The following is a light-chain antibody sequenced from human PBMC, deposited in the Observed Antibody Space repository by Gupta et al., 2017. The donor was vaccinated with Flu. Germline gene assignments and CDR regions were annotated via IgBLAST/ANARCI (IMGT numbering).Light chain of an antibody. CDR2: KDT. J-gene: IGLJ2*01. CDR3: QSADSSGTYVV. Sequence: ELTQSPSVSVSPGQTARITCSGDALPKHFAYWYQQKPGQAPVLVMYKDTERPSGIPERFSGSSSGTTVTLTIRGIQAEDEGDYYCQSADSSGTYVVFGGGTKLTVL. V-gene: IGLV3-25*02. CDR1: ALPKHF.